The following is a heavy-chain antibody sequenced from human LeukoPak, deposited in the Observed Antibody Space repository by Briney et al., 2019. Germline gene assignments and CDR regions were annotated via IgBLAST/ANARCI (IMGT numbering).Heavy chain of an antibody. CDR1: GFTFSSYE. CDR3: ARDQMAGIAAAGPPAFDY. J-gene: IGHJ4*02. D-gene: IGHD6-13*01. CDR2: ISSSGSTI. Sequence: GGSLRLSCAASGFTFSSYEMNWVRQAPGKGLEWVSYISSSGSTIYYADSVKGRFTISRDNAKNSLYLQMNSLRAEDTAVYYCARDQMAGIAAAGPPAFDYWGQGTLVTVSS. V-gene: IGHV3-48*03.